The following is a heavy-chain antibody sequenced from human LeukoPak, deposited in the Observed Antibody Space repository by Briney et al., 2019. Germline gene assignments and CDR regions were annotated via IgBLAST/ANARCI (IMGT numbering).Heavy chain of an antibody. CDR3: ARMGYSYALFDY. V-gene: IGHV4-59*01. D-gene: IGHD5-18*01. CDR1: GGSISSYY. J-gene: IGHJ4*02. Sequence: PSETLSPTCTVSGGSISSYYWSWIRQPPGKGLEWIGYIYYSGSTNYNPSLKSRVTISVDTSKNQFSLKLSSVTAADTAVYYCARMGYSYALFDYWGQGTLVTVSS. CDR2: IYYSGST.